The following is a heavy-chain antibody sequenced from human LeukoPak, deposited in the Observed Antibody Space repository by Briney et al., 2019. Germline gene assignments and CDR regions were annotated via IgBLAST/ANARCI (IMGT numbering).Heavy chain of an antibody. V-gene: IGHV3-7*01. CDR2: IKQDGSEK. CDR3: AKDPGGGKAYFDY. CDR1: GFTFSSHW. J-gene: IGHJ4*02. Sequence: PGGSLRLSCAASGFTFSSHWMTWVRQAPGKGLEWVANIKQDGSEKYYADSVKGRFTISRDNSKNTLYLQMNSLRAEDTAVYYCAKDPGGGKAYFDYWGQGTLVTVSS. D-gene: IGHD4-23*01.